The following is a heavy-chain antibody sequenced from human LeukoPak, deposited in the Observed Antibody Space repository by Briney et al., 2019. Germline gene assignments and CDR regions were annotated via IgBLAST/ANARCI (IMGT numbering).Heavy chain of an antibody. D-gene: IGHD2-2*01. CDR3: ARGARYCTSTNCFID. CDR1: GGSISSTNW. CDR2: IYHSGST. Sequence: SETLSLTCAVSGGSISSTNWWSWVRQPPGKGLEWIGEIYHSGSTKYNPSLKSRVTISVDKSKNQFSLKVNSVTAEDTAVYYCARGARYCTSTNCFIDWGQGTLVTVSS. V-gene: IGHV4-4*02. J-gene: IGHJ4*02.